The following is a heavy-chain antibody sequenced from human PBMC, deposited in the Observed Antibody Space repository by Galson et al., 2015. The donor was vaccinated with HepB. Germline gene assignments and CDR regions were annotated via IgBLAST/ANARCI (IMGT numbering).Heavy chain of an antibody. CDR2: FDPEDGET. D-gene: IGHD6-13*01. J-gene: IGHJ6*02. CDR1: GYTLTELS. CDR3: ATGAAAGTYYYYGMDV. V-gene: IGHV1-24*01. Sequence: SVKVSCKVSGYTLTELSMHWVRQAPGKGLEWMGGFDPEDGETIYAQKFQGRVTMTEDTSTDTAYMELSSLRSEDTAVYYCATGAAAGTYYYYGMDVWGQGTTVTVSS.